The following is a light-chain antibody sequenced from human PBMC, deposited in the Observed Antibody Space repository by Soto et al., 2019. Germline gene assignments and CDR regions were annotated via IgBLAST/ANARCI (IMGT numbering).Light chain of an antibody. CDR2: RNN. J-gene: IGLJ1*01. CDR1: SSNIGSNY. CDR3: SAWDDSLSGFYV. Sequence: QSVLTQPPSASGTPGQRVTISCSGSSSNIGSNYVYWYQQLPGTAPKLLIYRNNQRPSWVPDRFSGSESGTSASLAISGLRSEDEADYYCSAWDDSLSGFYVFGTGTKVTVL. V-gene: IGLV1-47*01.